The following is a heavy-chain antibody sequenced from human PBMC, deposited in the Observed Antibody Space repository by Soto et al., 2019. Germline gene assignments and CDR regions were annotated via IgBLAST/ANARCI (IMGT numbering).Heavy chain of an antibody. V-gene: IGHV3-48*02. CDR2: ISSSSSTI. J-gene: IGHJ6*02. D-gene: IGHD3-16*01. Sequence: GESLRPSCAASGFTFSSYSMNWVRQAPGKGLEWVSYISSSSSTIYYADSVKGRFTISRDNAKNSLYLQMNSLRDEDTAVYYCARDGGYDSLSRDYYYYGMDVWGQGTTVTVSS. CDR1: GFTFSSYS. CDR3: ARDGGYDSLSRDYYYYGMDV.